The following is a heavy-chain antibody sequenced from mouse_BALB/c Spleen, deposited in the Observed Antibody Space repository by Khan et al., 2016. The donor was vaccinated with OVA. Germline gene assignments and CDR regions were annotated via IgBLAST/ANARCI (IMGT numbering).Heavy chain of an antibody. J-gene: IGHJ4*01. CDR3: ARALYYSYGYAFDF. CDR2: ISSTGNT. D-gene: IGHD2-12*01. Sequence: EVQLVESGPGLVKPSQSLSLTCTVTGYSITSDYAWNWIRQFPGNKLEWMGYISSTGNTSYNPSLKSRISITRDTSTNQFFLQLKSLTTEDTATYYCARALYYSYGYAFDFWGRGTSVTVSS. V-gene: IGHV3-2*02. CDR1: GYSITSDYA.